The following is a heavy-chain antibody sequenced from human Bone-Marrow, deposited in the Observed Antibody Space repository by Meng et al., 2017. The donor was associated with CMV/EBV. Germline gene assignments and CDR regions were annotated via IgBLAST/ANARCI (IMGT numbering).Heavy chain of an antibody. D-gene: IGHD3-9*01. V-gene: IGHV3-48*03. CDR1: GFTFSSYE. CDR2: ISSSGSTI. Sequence: GESLKISCAASGFTFSSYEMNWVRQAPGKGLEWVSYISSSGSTIYYADSVKGRLTISRDNAKNSLYLQMDSLRAEDTAVYYCASFNDILSGYGNGMDVWGQGTTVTVSS. J-gene: IGHJ6*02. CDR3: ASFNDILSGYGNGMDV.